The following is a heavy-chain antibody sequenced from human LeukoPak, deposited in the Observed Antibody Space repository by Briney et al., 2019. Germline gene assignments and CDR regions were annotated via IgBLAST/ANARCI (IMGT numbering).Heavy chain of an antibody. J-gene: IGHJ4*02. V-gene: IGHV3-23*01. D-gene: IGHD6-19*01. Sequence: GGSLRLSCAASGYTFSSYAMSWVRQAPGKGLEWVSAINGSGSNTYYADSVKGRFTISRDNSKNTLYLQMNSLRAEDTAVYYCAKVDRVIAVAGTFDYWGQGTLVTVSS. CDR1: GYTFSSYA. CDR3: AKVDRVIAVAGTFDY. CDR2: INGSGSNT.